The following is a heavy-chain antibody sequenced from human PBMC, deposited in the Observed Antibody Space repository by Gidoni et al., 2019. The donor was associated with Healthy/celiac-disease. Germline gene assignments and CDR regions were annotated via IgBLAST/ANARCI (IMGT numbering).Heavy chain of an antibody. Sequence: QVQLVQSGAEVKKPDASVKVSCKASGYTFTSYAMHWVRQAPGQRREWMGWINAGNGNTKYSQKFQGRVTITRDTSASTAYMELSSLRSEDTAVYYCARVMWATITDAFDIWGQGTMVTVSS. J-gene: IGHJ3*02. CDR3: ARVMWATITDAFDI. D-gene: IGHD5-12*01. CDR1: GYTFTSYA. CDR2: INAGNGNT. V-gene: IGHV1-3*01.